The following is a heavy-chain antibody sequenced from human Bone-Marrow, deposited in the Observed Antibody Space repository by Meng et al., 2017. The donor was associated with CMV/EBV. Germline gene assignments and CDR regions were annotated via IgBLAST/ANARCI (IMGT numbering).Heavy chain of an antibody. CDR3: ARWGVSFYSSSSRYYYYGMDV. D-gene: IGHD6-6*01. J-gene: IGHJ6*02. V-gene: IGHV5-51*01. CDR1: GYSFTSYW. Sequence: GGSLRLSCKGSGYSFTSYWIGWVRQMPGKGLEWMGIIYPGDSDTRYSPSFQGQVTISADKSISTAYLQWSSLKASDTAMYYCARWGVSFYSSSSRYYYYGMDVWGQGTTVTVSS. CDR2: IYPGDSDT.